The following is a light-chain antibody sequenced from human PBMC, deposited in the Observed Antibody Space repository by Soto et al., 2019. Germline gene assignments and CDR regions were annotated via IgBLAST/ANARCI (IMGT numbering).Light chain of an antibody. V-gene: IGKV3-15*01. CDR1: QNVGNN. CDR3: QQFNNWPPCT. Sequence: EIVMTQSPATLSVSPRERATRSCRASQNVGNNLVWYQQKPGQAPRLLIYGASTRAAGIPDRFSGSGSGTEFTLTISVLQSDDFAVYHCQQFNNWPPCTFGQGTKVEIK. J-gene: IGKJ1*01. CDR2: GAS.